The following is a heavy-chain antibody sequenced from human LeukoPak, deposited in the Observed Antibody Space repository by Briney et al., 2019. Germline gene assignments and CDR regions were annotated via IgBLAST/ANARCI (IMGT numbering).Heavy chain of an antibody. CDR3: ARAVGSGSFQTYYYYMDV. CDR2: ISTSGST. D-gene: IGHD3-10*01. Sequence: PSETLSLTCTVSGGSISSYYWSSIRQPAGKGLESIGHISTSGSTNYNPSLKSRVTMSVDTSKNQFSLKLSSVTAADTAVYYCARAVGSGSFQTYYYYMDVWGKGTTVTISS. V-gene: IGHV4-4*07. J-gene: IGHJ6*03. CDR1: GGSISSYY.